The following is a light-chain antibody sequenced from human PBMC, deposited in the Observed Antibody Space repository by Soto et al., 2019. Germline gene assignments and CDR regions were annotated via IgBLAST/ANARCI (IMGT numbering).Light chain of an antibody. CDR2: GAS. V-gene: IGKV3-20*01. CDR3: QQHSSSPLT. Sequence: EIVLTQSPGTLSLSPGERATLSCRASQSVGSDLVWYQQKPGQTPRLLIYGASNKATGIADRFSGSGSGTDFTLTISRLEPEDFAVYYCQQHSSSPLTFGGGTKVEIK. J-gene: IGKJ4*01. CDR1: QSVGSD.